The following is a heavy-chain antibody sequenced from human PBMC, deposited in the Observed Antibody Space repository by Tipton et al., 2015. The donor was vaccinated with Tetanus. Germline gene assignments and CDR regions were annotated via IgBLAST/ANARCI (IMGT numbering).Heavy chain of an antibody. CDR1: GFTFSAYW. D-gene: IGHD2-2*01. J-gene: IGHJ4*02. Sequence: SLRLSCAASGFTFSAYWMHWVRQAPGKGLVWVSRINGHGTNTAYADSVKGRFTISRDNAKNTLYLQMNSLRAEDTAVYYCARDSPDILLVPAVWGQGTLVTVSS. CDR2: INGHGTNT. CDR3: ARDSPDILLVPAV. V-gene: IGHV3-74*01.